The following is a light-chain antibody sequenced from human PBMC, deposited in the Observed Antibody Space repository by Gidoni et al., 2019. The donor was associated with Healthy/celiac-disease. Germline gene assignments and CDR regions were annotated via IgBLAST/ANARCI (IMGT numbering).Light chain of an antibody. CDR1: QSVLYSSNHKNY. Sequence: DIVMTQSPDSLAVSLGERATINCKSSQSVLYSSNHKNYLAWYQQKPGQPPKLLIYWASTRESGVPDRFSGSGSGTDFTLTISSLQAEDVAVYYCQQYYSTPHTFGQXTKVEIK. J-gene: IGKJ1*01. CDR3: QQYYSTPHT. CDR2: WAS. V-gene: IGKV4-1*01.